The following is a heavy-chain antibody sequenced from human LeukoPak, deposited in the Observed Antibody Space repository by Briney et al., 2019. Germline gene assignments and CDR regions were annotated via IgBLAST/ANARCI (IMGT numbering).Heavy chain of an antibody. V-gene: IGHV1-46*01. D-gene: IGHD2-21*01. CDR3: ARADDLVVFDI. J-gene: IGHJ3*02. Sequence: ASVKVSCKASGYTSTSYYMHWVRQAPGQGLEWMGIINPSGGGTSYAQNFQGRVTMTWDTSTSTVYIELSGLRSEDTAVYYCARADDLVVFDIWGQGTMVTISS. CDR1: GYTSTSYY. CDR2: INPSGGGT.